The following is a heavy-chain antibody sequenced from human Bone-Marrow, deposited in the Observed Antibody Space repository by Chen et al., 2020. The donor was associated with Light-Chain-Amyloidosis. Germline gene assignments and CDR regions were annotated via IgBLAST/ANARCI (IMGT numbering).Heavy chain of an antibody. Sequence: QVQLQESGPGLVKPSETLSLTCTVSGGSVSSGRYYWSWIRQPPGKGLEWIGYIYYSGSTNYNPSLKSRVTISVDTSKNQFSLKLSSVTAADTAVYYCARETTVASYYYYGMDVWGQGTTVTVSS. J-gene: IGHJ6*02. V-gene: IGHV4-61*01. CDR2: IYYSGST. CDR3: ARETTVASYYYYGMDV. D-gene: IGHD4-17*01. CDR1: GGSVSSGRYY.